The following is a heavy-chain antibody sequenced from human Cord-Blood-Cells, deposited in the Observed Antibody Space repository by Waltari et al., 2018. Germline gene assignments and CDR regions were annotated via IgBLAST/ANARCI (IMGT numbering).Heavy chain of an antibody. J-gene: IGHJ4*02. Sequence: QVPLQQSGPGLVKPSQTLSLTCAISGDSVSSNSAAWNWIRQSPSRGLEWLGRTYYRSKWYNDYGVSVKSRITINPDTSKNQFSLQLNSVTPEDTAVYYCARAGGDIVVVPAALDYWGQGTLVTVSS. CDR2: TYYRSKWYN. D-gene: IGHD2-2*01. CDR1: GDSVSSNSAA. V-gene: IGHV6-1*01. CDR3: ARAGGDIVVVPAALDY.